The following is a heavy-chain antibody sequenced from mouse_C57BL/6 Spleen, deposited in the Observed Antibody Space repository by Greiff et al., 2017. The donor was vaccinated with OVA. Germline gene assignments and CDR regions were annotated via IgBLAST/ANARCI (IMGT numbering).Heavy chain of an antibody. CDR2: IDPSDSET. V-gene: IGHV1-52*01. D-gene: IGHD2-1*01. Sequence: VQLQQPGAELVRPGSSVKLSCKASGYTFTSYWMHWVKQRPIQGLEWIGNIDPSDSETHYNPKFKDKATLTVDKSSSTAYMQLSSLTSEDSAVYYCGIDYGNYVPYAMDYWGQGTSVTVSS. J-gene: IGHJ4*01. CDR3: GIDYGNYVPYAMDY. CDR1: GYTFTSYW.